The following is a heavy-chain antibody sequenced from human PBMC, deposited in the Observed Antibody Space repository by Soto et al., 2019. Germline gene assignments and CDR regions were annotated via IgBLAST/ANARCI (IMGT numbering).Heavy chain of an antibody. J-gene: IGHJ4*02. Sequence: ASVKVSCKASGYTFTGYYMHWVRQAPGQGLEWMGWINPNSGGTNYAQKFQGWVTMTRDTSISTAYMELSRLRSDDTAVYYCARGTDYGSGSYSIDYWGQGTLVTVSS. CDR1: GYTFTGYY. D-gene: IGHD3-10*01. CDR2: INPNSGGT. V-gene: IGHV1-2*04. CDR3: ARGTDYGSGSYSIDY.